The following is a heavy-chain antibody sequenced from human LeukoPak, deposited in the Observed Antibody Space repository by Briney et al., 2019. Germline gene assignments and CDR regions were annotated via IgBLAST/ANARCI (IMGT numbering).Heavy chain of an antibody. CDR3: ARGSPSSNYYYYMDI. Sequence: PSETLSLTCAVSGGSISSGGHSWTWIRQPAGKGLEWIGHIYSTGSTDYNPSLKSRVTMSVDTSKNLFSLNLTSVTAADTAVYSCARGSPSSNYYYYMDIWGKGTTVTVSS. CDR2: IYSTGST. J-gene: IGHJ6*03. V-gene: IGHV4-61*09. CDR1: GGSISSGGHS.